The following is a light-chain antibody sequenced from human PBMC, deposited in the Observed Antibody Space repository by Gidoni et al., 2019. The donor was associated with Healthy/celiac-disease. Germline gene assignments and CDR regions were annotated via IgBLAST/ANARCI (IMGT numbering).Light chain of an antibody. CDR2: YSS. J-gene: IGKJ1*01. CDR3: QQYKAYPLT. V-gene: IGKV1-9*01. CDR1: QGISSD. Sequence: DIQLTQSPSFLSASVGDRVTITCRASQGISSDLAWYQQKPGKAPKLLLYYSSTLLTGPPSRFSGSGSGTFFTLTISRLQPEDSATYYCQQYKAYPLTFXQXTKVEFK.